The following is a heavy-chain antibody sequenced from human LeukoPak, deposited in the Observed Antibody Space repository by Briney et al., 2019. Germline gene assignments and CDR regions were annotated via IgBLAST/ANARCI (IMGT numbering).Heavy chain of an antibody. Sequence: SETLSLTCAVYGGSFSGYYWIWIRQPPGKGLEWIGEINHSGSTNYNPSLKSRVTISVDTSKNQFSLKLSSVTAADTAVYYCARNGSGEDYWGQGTLVTVSS. CDR2: INHSGST. D-gene: IGHD2-15*01. CDR1: GGSFSGYY. V-gene: IGHV4-34*01. CDR3: ARNGSGEDY. J-gene: IGHJ4*02.